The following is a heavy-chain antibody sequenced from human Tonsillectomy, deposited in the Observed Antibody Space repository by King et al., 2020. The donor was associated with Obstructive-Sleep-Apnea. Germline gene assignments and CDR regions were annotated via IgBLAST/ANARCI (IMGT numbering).Heavy chain of an antibody. Sequence: VQLQESGPGLVKPSETLSLTCTVSGGSISSYYWSWIRQPPGKGLEWIGYIYYSGSTNYNPSLKSRVTISVDTSKSQFSLKLSSVTAADTAVYYCAREGELGDAFDIWGQGTMVTVSS. CDR3: AREGELGDAFDI. D-gene: IGHD1-26*01. CDR2: IYYSGST. CDR1: GGSISSYY. V-gene: IGHV4-59*12. J-gene: IGHJ3*02.